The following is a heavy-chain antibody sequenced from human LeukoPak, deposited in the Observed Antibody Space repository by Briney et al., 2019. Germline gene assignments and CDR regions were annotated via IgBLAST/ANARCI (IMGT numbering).Heavy chain of an antibody. CDR2: LNNDGSST. J-gene: IGHJ4*02. CDR1: GFTFSGYW. CDR3: ASGRSGWFSY. V-gene: IGHV3-74*01. Sequence: GGSLRLSCAASGFTFSGYWMHWVRQVPGKGLVWVSRLNNDGSSTNYADSVKGRFTISRDNAKNTLYLQMNSLRAEDTAVYYCASGRSGWFSYWGQGTLVTVSS. D-gene: IGHD6-19*01.